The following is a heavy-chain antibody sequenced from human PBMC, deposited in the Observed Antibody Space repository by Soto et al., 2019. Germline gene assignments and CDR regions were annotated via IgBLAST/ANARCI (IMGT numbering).Heavy chain of an antibody. CDR1: GDSVSSNSAA. V-gene: IGHV6-1*01. CDR3: ARGPPGGYSYGGPDFDY. D-gene: IGHD5-18*01. J-gene: IGHJ4*02. Sequence: SQTLSLTCAISGDSVSSNSAAWNWIRQSPSRGLEWLGRTYYRSKWYNDYAVSVKSRITINPDTSKNQFSLRLNSVTPEDTAVYYCARGPPGGYSYGGPDFDYWGQGTLVTVSS. CDR2: TYYRSKWYN.